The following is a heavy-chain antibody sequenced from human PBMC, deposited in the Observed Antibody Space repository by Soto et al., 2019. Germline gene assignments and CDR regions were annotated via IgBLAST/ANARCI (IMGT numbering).Heavy chain of an antibody. Sequence: QMPLVQSGPEVKKPGTSVKVSCKASGFTFTSSALQWVRQARGQRLEWIGWIVVGGGITNYAQKFQERVTITRDMSTSTAYMELSSLRSEDTAVYYCSADWHYGSGSYYAYYYGMDVWGQGTTVTVS. CDR2: IVVGGGIT. V-gene: IGHV1-58*01. J-gene: IGHJ6*02. CDR1: GFTFTSSA. D-gene: IGHD3-10*01. CDR3: SADWHYGSGSYYAYYYGMDV.